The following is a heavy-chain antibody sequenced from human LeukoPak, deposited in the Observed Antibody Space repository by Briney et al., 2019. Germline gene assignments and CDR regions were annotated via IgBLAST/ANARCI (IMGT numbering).Heavy chain of an antibody. Sequence: ASVKVSCKASGYTFTSYGISWVRRAPGQGLEWMGWISAYNGNTNYAQKLQGRVTMTTDTSTSTAYMELRSLRSDDTAVYYCAREEYCTNGVCYTLDYWGQGTLVTVSS. V-gene: IGHV1-18*01. CDR1: GYTFTSYG. CDR2: ISAYNGNT. D-gene: IGHD2-8*01. J-gene: IGHJ4*02. CDR3: AREEYCTNGVCYTLDY.